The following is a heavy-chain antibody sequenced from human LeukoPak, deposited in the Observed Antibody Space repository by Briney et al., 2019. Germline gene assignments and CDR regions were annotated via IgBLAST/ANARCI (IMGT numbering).Heavy chain of an antibody. CDR1: GFTFSSYS. J-gene: IGHJ4*02. CDR3: AKDLEGGVRGVLDY. CDR2: ITGNGGNT. Sequence: GGSLRLSCAASGFTFSSYSMNWVRQAPGKGLEWVSAITGNGGNTYYADSVKGRFSISRDNSKNTLYLQMYSLRAEDTALYYCAKDLEGGVRGVLDYWGQGTLVTVSS. D-gene: IGHD3-10*01. V-gene: IGHV3-23*01.